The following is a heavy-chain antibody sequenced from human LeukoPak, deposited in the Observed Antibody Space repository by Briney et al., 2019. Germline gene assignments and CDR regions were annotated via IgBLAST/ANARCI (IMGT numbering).Heavy chain of an antibody. CDR1: GGSFSSDSYY. D-gene: IGHD3-22*01. J-gene: IGHJ4*02. V-gene: IGHV4-61*02. CDR3: ARDSITTWYGQDY. CDR2: IQASGST. Sequence: PSETLSLTCTVSGGSFSSDSYYWTWIRQPAGRGLERIGRIQASGSTNYNPSLKSRITISIDTSKNQFSLKLSSVTAADTALYYCARDSITTWYGQDYWGQGTLVTVSS.